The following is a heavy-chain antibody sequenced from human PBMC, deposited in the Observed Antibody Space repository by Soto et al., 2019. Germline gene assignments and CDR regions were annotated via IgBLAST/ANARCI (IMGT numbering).Heavy chain of an antibody. J-gene: IGHJ6*02. Sequence: TLSLSCAVSGCSISSGGYSWNWIRQPPGKGLEWIGYIYHSGRTYYNASLRSRLTFSVERSKNQFSLNLISVTAADTAVYYCARGFDSYFYGLDVWGQGPTVTVSS. CDR3: ARGFDSYFYGLDV. CDR1: GCSISSGGYS. V-gene: IGHV4-30-2*01. CDR2: IYHSGRT. D-gene: IGHD3-9*01.